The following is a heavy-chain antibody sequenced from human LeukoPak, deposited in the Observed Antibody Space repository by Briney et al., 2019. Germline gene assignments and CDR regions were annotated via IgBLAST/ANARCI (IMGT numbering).Heavy chain of an antibody. D-gene: IGHD5-24*01. CDR3: ARAAYNAADY. V-gene: IGHV3-21*01. J-gene: IGHJ4*02. Sequence: AGGSLRLSCAASGFTFSSYSMNWVRQAPGKGLEWISSISSSSSYIYYADSVKGRFTISRDNAKNSLYLQMNSLRDEDTAVYYCARAAYNAADYWGQGTLVTVSS. CDR2: ISSSSSYI. CDR1: GFTFSSYS.